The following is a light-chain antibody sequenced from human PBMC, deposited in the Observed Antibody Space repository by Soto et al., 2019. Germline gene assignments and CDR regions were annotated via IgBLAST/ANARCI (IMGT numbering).Light chain of an antibody. CDR2: DPS. V-gene: IGKV3-11*01. CDR1: QSISSY. Sequence: EIVLTQAPSPLSLSQGERATLSCRASQSISSYLGWYQQKPGQAPRLPTYDPSNWATGSPARFSGSESGTDFTLTISSREPDDWAVSYCEQRSDWASTFGGGTKVQSK. CDR3: EQRSDWAST. J-gene: IGKJ4*01.